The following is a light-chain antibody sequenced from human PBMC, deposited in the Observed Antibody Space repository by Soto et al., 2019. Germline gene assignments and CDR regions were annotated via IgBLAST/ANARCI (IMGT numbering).Light chain of an antibody. CDR1: QSVSSSY. CDR2: GAT. Sequence: IVLTQSPGTLSLSPGERATLSCRASQSVSSSYLAWYQQKPGQAPRLLIYGATSRATGIPDRCSGSGSGTDFTLTISRLEPEDFAVYYCQQYGSSPGTFGQGTKVDIK. CDR3: QQYGSSPGT. J-gene: IGKJ1*01. V-gene: IGKV3-20*01.